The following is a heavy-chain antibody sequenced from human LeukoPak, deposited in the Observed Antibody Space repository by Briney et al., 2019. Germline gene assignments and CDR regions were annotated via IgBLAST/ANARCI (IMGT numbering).Heavy chain of an antibody. J-gene: IGHJ4*02. V-gene: IGHV3-74*01. CDR3: AREEVAYYGSGSYMDY. CDR1: GFTFSSYW. D-gene: IGHD3-10*01. CDR2: INSDGSST. Sequence: GGSLRLSCAASGFTFSSYWMHWVRQAPGKGLVWVSRINSDGSSTSYADSVKGRFTISRDNAKNTLYLQMNSLRAEDTAVYYRAREEVAYYGSGSYMDYWGQGTLVTVSS.